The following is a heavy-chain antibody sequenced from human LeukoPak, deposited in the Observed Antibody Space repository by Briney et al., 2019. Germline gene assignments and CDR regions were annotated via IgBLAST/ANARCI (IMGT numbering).Heavy chain of an antibody. V-gene: IGHV5-51*01. D-gene: IGHD3-22*01. CDR2: IYPGDSDT. Sequence: GESLKISCKGSGYSFTSYWIGWVRQMPGKGLEWMGIIYPGDSDTRYSPSFQGQVTISADKSISTAYLQWSSLRASDTAMYYCARPPRRYDSSGPFDYWGQGTLVTVSS. J-gene: IGHJ4*02. CDR1: GYSFTSYW. CDR3: ARPPRRYDSSGPFDY.